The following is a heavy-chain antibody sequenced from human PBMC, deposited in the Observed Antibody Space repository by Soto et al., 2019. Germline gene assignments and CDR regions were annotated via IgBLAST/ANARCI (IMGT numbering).Heavy chain of an antibody. CDR3: AREGKANYADYYYGMDV. CDR2: ISYDGSNK. Sequence: QVQLVESGGGVVQPGRSLRLSCAASGFTFSSYAMHWVRQAPGKGLEWVAVISYDGSNKYYADSVKGRFTISRDNSXNXXYLQMNSLRAEDTAVYYCAREGKANYADYYYGMDVWGQGTTVTVSS. V-gene: IGHV3-30-3*01. D-gene: IGHD1-7*01. CDR1: GFTFSSYA. J-gene: IGHJ6*02.